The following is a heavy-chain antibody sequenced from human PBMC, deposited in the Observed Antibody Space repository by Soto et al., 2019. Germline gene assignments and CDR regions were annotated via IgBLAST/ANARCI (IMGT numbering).Heavy chain of an antibody. J-gene: IGHJ4*02. CDR1: GGAPSGYF. Sequence: PPETLSPPRAGYGGAPSGYFWGGVRPPPGKGLEWIGEINRSGSTNYNPSLKSRVTISVDTSKNQFSLKLGSVTAADTAVYYCARGREYSGSYLFDSWGQGALVTVSS. CDR3: ARGREYSGSYLFDS. CDR2: INRSGST. D-gene: IGHD1-26*01. V-gene: IGHV4-34*01.